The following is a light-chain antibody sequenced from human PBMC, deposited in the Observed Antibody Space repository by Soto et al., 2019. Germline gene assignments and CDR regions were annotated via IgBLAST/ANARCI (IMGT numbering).Light chain of an antibody. CDR1: SSDVGGYNY. CDR2: DVS. V-gene: IGLV2-14*03. J-gene: IGLJ1*01. Sequence: QSALTQPASVSGSPGQSITISCTGNSSDVGGYNYVSWYQHHPGKAPKLMIYDVSNRPSGVSNRFSGSKSGNTASLTISGLQPEDEADYYCSSYTTGNTRQIVLGIGTKLTVL. CDR3: SSYTTGNTRQIV.